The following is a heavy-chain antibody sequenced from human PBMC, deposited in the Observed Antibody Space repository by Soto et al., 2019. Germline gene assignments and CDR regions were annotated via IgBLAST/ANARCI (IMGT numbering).Heavy chain of an antibody. CDR2: ISSSSSTI. CDR1: GFTFSSYS. V-gene: IGHV3-48*02. J-gene: IGHJ3*02. D-gene: IGHD5-12*01. CDR3: ARDGVISMVATYISLGAFDI. Sequence: GGSLRLSCAASGFTFSSYSMNWVRQAPGKGLEWVSYISSSSSTIYYADSVKGRFTISRDNAKNSLYMQMNSLRDEDTVVYYCARDGVISMVATYISLGAFDIWGQGTMVTVSS.